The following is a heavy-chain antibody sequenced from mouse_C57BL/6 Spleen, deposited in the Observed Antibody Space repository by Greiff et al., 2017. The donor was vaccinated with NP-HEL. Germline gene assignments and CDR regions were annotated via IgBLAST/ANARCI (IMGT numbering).Heavy chain of an antibody. CDR2: IDPSDSYT. Sequence: QVQLQQPGAELVMPGASVKLSCKASGYTFTSYWMHWVKQRPGQGLEWIGEIDPSDSYTNYNQKFKGKSTLTVDKSSSTAYMQLSSLTSEDSAVYYCARSAFITTVGAMDYWGQGTSVTGSS. D-gene: IGHD1-1*01. CDR1: GYTFTSYW. J-gene: IGHJ4*01. CDR3: ARSAFITTVGAMDY. V-gene: IGHV1-69*01.